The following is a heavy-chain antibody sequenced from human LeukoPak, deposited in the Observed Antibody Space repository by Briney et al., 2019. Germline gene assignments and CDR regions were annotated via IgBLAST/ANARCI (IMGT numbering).Heavy chain of an antibody. CDR2: MRQDGSEK. CDR3: AREGDAFDF. Sequence: GGSLRLSCAASGFTFRNHIISWIRQAPGKGLEWVANMRQDGSEKFYVDSVKGRFTISRDDAKNSLYLQTDSLRAEDTALYYCAREGDAFDFWGQGTMVTVSS. J-gene: IGHJ3*01. V-gene: IGHV3-7*01. CDR1: GFTFRNHI.